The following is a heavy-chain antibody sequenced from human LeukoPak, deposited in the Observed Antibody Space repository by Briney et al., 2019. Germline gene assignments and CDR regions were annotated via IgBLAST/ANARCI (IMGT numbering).Heavy chain of an antibody. J-gene: IGHJ4*02. V-gene: IGHV1-69*01. Sequence: WVTVSCMASGGTFSSYAISWVRQAPGQGVEWVGGIIPIFGTANYAQKFQGRVMITADESTSTAYMELSSPRSEDTAVYYCARDRGYSYCWIDFDYWGQGTLVTVSS. CDR2: IIPIFGTA. CDR3: ARDRGYSYCWIDFDY. CDR1: GGTFSSYA. D-gene: IGHD5-18*01.